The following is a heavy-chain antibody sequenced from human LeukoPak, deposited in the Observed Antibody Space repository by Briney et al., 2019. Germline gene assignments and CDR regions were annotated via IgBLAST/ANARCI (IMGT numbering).Heavy chain of an antibody. CDR2: INHSGST. J-gene: IGHJ4*02. D-gene: IGHD1-7*01. V-gene: IGHV4-34*01. CDR1: GGSFSGNY. CDR3: TRRRNYLSHFDY. Sequence: PSETQSLTCTVYGGSFSGNYWSWIRQPPGKGLEWIGEINHSGSTNYNPSLKSRVTISVDTSKNQFSLKLSSVTAADTAVYYCTRRRNYLSHFDYWGQGTLVTVSS.